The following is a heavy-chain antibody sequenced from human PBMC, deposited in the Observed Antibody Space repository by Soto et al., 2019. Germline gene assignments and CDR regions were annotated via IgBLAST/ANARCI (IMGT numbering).Heavy chain of an antibody. Sequence: QVQLQESGPGLVKPSETLSLTCTVSGGSISSYYWSWIRQPPGKGLEWIGYIYYSGSTNYNPSLKSRVTISVDTSKNQFSLTLSSVTAADTAVYYCARDLMVRGVPDYWGEGTLVTVSS. V-gene: IGHV4-59*12. J-gene: IGHJ4*02. CDR2: IYYSGST. CDR3: ARDLMVRGVPDY. CDR1: GGSISSYY. D-gene: IGHD3-10*01.